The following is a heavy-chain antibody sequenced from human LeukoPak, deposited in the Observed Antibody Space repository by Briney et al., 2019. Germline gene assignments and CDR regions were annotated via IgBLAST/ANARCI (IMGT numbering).Heavy chain of an antibody. CDR2: ISSSGSTI. J-gene: IGHJ3*02. CDR1: GFTFSDYY. CDR3: AGDDYGAQTAAFDI. D-gene: IGHD4-17*01. Sequence: GGSLRLSCAASGFTFSDYYMSWIRQAPGRGLEWVSYISSSGSTIYYADSVKGRFTISRDNAKNSLYLQMNSLRAEDTAVYYCAGDDYGAQTAAFDIWGQGTMVTVSS. V-gene: IGHV3-11*01.